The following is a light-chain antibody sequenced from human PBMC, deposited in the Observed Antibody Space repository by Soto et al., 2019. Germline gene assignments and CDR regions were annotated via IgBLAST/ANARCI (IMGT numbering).Light chain of an antibody. V-gene: IGKV3-20*01. Sequence: EIVLTQSPGTLSLSPRERVTLSCRASQSVSSNYLAWYQQKPGQAPRLLIYDASSRATGIPDRFSGSGSGTDFILSIGRLEPEDFAVYYCPQYGSSPWTFGQGTKVEIK. CDR3: PQYGSSPWT. CDR1: QSVSSNY. J-gene: IGKJ1*01. CDR2: DAS.